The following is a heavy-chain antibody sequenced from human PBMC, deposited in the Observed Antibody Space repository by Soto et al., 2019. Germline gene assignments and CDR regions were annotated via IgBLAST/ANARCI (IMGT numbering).Heavy chain of an antibody. V-gene: IGHV3-48*01. Sequence: PGGSLRLSCASSGFTFSSCSMNWVRQASGKGLEWVSFISGSGDTKYYADSVKGRFTISRDNAKNSLYLQMSSLRGEDTAVYYCAKYCSSDVCFDYWGQGTLVTVSS. J-gene: IGHJ4*02. CDR3: AKYCSSDVCFDY. CDR2: ISGSGDTK. D-gene: IGHD2-8*01. CDR1: GFTFSSCS.